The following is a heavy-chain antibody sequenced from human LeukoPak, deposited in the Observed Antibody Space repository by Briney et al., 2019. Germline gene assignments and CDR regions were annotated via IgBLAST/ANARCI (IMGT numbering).Heavy chain of an antibody. CDR3: AGTNYGDYAWFDP. CDR1: GFTFSDYY. Sequence: PGGSLRLSCAASGFTFSDYYVSWIRQPPGKGLEWIGEINHSGSTNYNPSLKSRVTISVDTSKNQFSLKLSSVTAADTAVYYCAGTNYGDYAWFDPWGQGTLVTVSS. D-gene: IGHD4-17*01. V-gene: IGHV4-34*08. CDR2: INHSGST. J-gene: IGHJ5*02.